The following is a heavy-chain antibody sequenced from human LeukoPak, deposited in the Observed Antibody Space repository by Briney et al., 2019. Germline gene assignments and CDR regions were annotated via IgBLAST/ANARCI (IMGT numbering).Heavy chain of an antibody. D-gene: IGHD2-2*01. V-gene: IGHV3-9*01. CDR3: ARDRDIVVVPAAMVNDY. CDR1: GFTFDDYA. Sequence: PGGSLRLSCAASGFTFDDYAMHWVRQAPGKGLEWVSSISWNSGSIGYVDSVKGRFTISRDNTKNSLYLQMNSLRAEDTAVYYCARDRDIVVVPAAMVNDYWGQGTLVTVSS. CDR2: ISWNSGSI. J-gene: IGHJ4*02.